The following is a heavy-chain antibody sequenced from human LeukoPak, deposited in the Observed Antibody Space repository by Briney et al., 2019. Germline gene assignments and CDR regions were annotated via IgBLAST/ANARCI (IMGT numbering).Heavy chain of an antibody. CDR2: ISYDGSNK. CDR3: AREGRRLRFRYFDL. D-gene: IGHD5-12*01. V-gene: IGHV3-30*03. Sequence: GRSLRLSCAASGFTFSSYGMHWVRQAPGKGLEWVAVISYDGSNKYYADSVKGRFTISRDNSKNTLYLQMNSLRAEDTAVYYCAREGRRLRFRYFDLWGRGTLVTVSS. J-gene: IGHJ2*01. CDR1: GFTFSSYG.